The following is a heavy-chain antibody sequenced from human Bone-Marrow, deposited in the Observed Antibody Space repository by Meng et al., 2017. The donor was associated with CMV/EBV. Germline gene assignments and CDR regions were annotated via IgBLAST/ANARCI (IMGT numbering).Heavy chain of an antibody. Sequence: SETLSLTCAVYGGSFSGYYWSWIRQPPGKGLEWIGEINHSGSTNYNPSLKSRVTISVDTSKNQFSLKLSSVTAADTAVYYCARDRIVVVPAAIPYSSSAHYYYYGMDVWGQGTTVTGSS. J-gene: IGHJ6*01. V-gene: IGHV4-34*01. D-gene: IGHD2-2*01. CDR2: INHSGST. CDR1: GGSFSGYY. CDR3: ARDRIVVVPAAIPYSSSAHYYYYGMDV.